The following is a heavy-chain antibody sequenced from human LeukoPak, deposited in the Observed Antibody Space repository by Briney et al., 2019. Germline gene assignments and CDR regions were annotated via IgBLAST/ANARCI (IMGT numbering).Heavy chain of an antibody. CDR1: GFPFSGYL. CDR2: INSDGSSI. J-gene: IGHJ4*02. D-gene: IGHD5-12*01. V-gene: IGHV3-74*03. Sequence: GGSLRLSCAASGFPFSGYLMHWVREAPGKGLVWVSRINSDGSSITYADSVKGRFTISRDSAKNTLYLQMKSLRVEDTAVYYCAREGRVSGYDFDCWGQGTLVTVSP. CDR3: AREGRVSGYDFDC.